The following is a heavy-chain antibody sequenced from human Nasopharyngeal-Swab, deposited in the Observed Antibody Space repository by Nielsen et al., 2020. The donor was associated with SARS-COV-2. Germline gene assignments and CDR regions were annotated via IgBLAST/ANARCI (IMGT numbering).Heavy chain of an antibody. CDR1: GFTFGDYA. Sequence: GESLKISCTASGFTFGDYAMSWVRQAPGKGLEWVGFIRSKAYGGTTEYAASVKGRFTISRDDSKSIAYLQMNSLKTEDTAVYYCAKIMSWGAFDIWGQGTMVTVSS. CDR2: IRSKAYGGTT. J-gene: IGHJ3*02. D-gene: IGHD3-16*01. CDR3: AKIMSWGAFDI. V-gene: IGHV3-49*04.